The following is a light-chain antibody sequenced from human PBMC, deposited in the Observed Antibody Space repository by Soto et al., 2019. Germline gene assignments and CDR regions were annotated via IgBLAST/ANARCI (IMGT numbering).Light chain of an antibody. CDR3: SSYAGSNNFV. V-gene: IGLV2-8*01. CDR1: SSDAGGYNY. CDR2: EVS. J-gene: IGLJ1*01. Sequence: QSVLTQPPSASGSPGQSVTISCPGTSSDAGGYNYVSWYQQHPGKAPKLMIYEVSERPSGVPDRSSGPKSSNTASLTVSGLQAEDEADYYCSSYAGSNNFVFGTGTKVTVL.